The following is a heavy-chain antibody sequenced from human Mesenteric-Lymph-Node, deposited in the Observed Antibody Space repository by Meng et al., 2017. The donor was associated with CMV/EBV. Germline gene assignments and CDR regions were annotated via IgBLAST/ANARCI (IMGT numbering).Heavy chain of an antibody. D-gene: IGHD5-12*01. Sequence: GSIGSGGYYWSWIRLHPGKGLEWIGYIYFSGSTYYNPSLESRLSISLDTLRNQFSLKLSSVTAADTAVYYCARHGGYSASSYYFDYWGQGTLVTVSS. CDR3: ARHGGYSASSYYFDY. J-gene: IGHJ4*02. CDR2: IYFSGST. CDR1: GSIGSGGYY. V-gene: IGHV4-31*02.